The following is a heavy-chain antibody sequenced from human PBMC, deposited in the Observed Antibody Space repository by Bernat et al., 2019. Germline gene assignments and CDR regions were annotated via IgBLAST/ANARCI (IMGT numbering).Heavy chain of an antibody. CDR1: GFTFSNAW. CDR3: TTGRDYIWGSYRLIDY. J-gene: IGHJ4*02. Sequence: EVQLVESGGGLVKPGGSLGLSCAASGFTFSNAWMSWVRQAPGKGLEWVGRIKSKTDGGTTDYAAPVKGRFTISRDDSKNTLYLQMNSLKTEDTAVYYCTTGRDYIWGSYRLIDYWGQGTLVTVSS. CDR2: IKSKTDGGTT. V-gene: IGHV3-15*01. D-gene: IGHD3-16*02.